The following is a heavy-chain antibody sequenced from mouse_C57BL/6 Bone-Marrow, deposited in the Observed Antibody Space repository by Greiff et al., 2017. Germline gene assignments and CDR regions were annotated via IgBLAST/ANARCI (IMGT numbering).Heavy chain of an antibody. Sequence: EVQLVESGGDLVKPGGSLKLSCAASGFTFSSYGMSWVRQTPDKRLEWVATISSGGSYPSYPDSVKGRFTISRDNAKNTLYLQMSRLKSEDTAMYYCARLGPLKNDYWGQGTTLTVSS. J-gene: IGHJ2*01. CDR3: ARLGPLKNDY. CDR2: ISSGGSYP. CDR1: GFTFSSYG. V-gene: IGHV5-6*01. D-gene: IGHD1-3*01.